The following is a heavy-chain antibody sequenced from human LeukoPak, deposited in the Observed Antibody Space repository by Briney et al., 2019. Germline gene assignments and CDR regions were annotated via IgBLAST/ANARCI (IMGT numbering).Heavy chain of an antibody. CDR2: ISGSGGST. CDR3: AKDSYYDFWSGYYRFYYYYGMDV. V-gene: IGHV3-23*01. CDR1: GFTFSDYY. D-gene: IGHD3-3*01. Sequence: GGSLRLSCAASGFTFSDYYMSWIRQAPGKGLEWVSAISGSGGSTYYADFVKGRFTISRDNSKNTLYLQMNSLRAEDTAVYYCAKDSYYDFWSGYYRFYYYYGMDVWGQGTTVTVSS. J-gene: IGHJ6*02.